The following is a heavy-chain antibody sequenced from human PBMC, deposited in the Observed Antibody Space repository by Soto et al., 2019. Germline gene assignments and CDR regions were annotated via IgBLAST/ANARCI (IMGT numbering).Heavy chain of an antibody. D-gene: IGHD3-9*01. V-gene: IGHV4-59*01. Sequence: SETLSLTCTVSGGSISIYYWSLIRQPPGKGLGWIGYIYYSGSTNYNPSLKSRVTISVDTSKNQFSLKLSSVTAADTAVYYCARGEILTGYFSKTVDYGMDVWCQGRAVTVSS. J-gene: IGHJ6*02. CDR3: ARGEILTGYFSKTVDYGMDV. CDR2: IYYSGST. CDR1: GGSISIYY.